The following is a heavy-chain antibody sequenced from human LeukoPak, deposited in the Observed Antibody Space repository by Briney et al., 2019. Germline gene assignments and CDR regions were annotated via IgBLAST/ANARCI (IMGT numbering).Heavy chain of an antibody. CDR2: LNPNSGGS. J-gene: IGHJ4*02. V-gene: IGHV1-8*02. CDR1: GYTFTSYG. D-gene: IGHD4-23*01. Sequence: VASVKVSCKASGYTFTSYGISWVRPAPGQGLEWMGWLNPNSGGSGFAQKFQGRVTLTSNAATNTAYMELSSLRSEDTAVYFCMRGEIHGYSTVARRYDYWGQGTLITVSS. CDR3: MRGEIHGYSTVARRYDY.